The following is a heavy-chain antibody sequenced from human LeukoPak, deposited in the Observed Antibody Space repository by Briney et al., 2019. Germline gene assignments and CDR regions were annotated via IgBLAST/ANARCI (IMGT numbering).Heavy chain of an antibody. D-gene: IGHD2-2*01. Sequence: SEPLSLTCTVSGGSISSYYWSWIRQPPGKGLEWIGYIYYSGSTNYNPSLKSRVTISVDTSKNQFSLKLSSVTAADTAVYYCARDLRYCSSTSCLELFDYWGQGTLVTVSS. CDR1: GGSISSYY. V-gene: IGHV4-59*01. J-gene: IGHJ4*02. CDR3: ARDLRYCSSTSCLELFDY. CDR2: IYYSGST.